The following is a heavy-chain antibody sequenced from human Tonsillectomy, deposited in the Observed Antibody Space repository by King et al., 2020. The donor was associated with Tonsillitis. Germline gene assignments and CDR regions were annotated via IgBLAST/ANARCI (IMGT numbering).Heavy chain of an antibody. CDR1: GDSISSSDYF. CDR2: IYYTGST. Sequence: QLQESGPGLVKPSETLSLTCTVSGDSISSSDYFWGWIRQPPGKGLEWIGSIYYTGSTYYNPSLTSRVTISVDTSKNQFSLKLSSVTAADTAVYYCARHMTTVTTSDYRGQGSLVTASS. CDR3: ARHMTTVTTSDY. D-gene: IGHD4-17*01. V-gene: IGHV4-39*01. J-gene: IGHJ4*02.